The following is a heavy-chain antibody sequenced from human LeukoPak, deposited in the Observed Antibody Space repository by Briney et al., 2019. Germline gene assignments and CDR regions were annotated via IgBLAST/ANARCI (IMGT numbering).Heavy chain of an antibody. V-gene: IGHV3-33*08. J-gene: IGHJ4*02. Sequence: PGRSLRLSCAASGFTFSSYGMHWVRQAPGRGLEWVAVIWYDGSNKYYADSVKGRFTISRDNSKNTLYLQMNSLRAEDTAVYYCARRGYDSSGYWEEEYHYFDYWGQGTLVTVSS. CDR3: ARRGYDSSGYWEEEYHYFDY. D-gene: IGHD3-22*01. CDR2: IWYDGSNK. CDR1: GFTFSSYG.